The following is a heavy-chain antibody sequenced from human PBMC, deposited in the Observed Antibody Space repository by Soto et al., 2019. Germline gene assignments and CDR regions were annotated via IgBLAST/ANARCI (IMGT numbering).Heavy chain of an antibody. Sequence: GGSLRLSCAASGFTFSSYSMNWVRQAPGKGLEWVSSISSSSSYIYYADSVKGRFTISRDNAKNSLYLQMNSLRAEDTAVYYCARDGLSGLSAPYYYYYGMDVWGQGTTVTVSS. CDR3: ARDGLSGLSAPYYYYYGMDV. CDR2: ISSSSSYI. CDR1: GFTFSSYS. D-gene: IGHD1-26*01. V-gene: IGHV3-21*01. J-gene: IGHJ6*02.